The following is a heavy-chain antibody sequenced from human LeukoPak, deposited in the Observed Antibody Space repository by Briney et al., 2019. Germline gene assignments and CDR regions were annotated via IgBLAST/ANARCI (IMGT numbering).Heavy chain of an antibody. CDR2: ISSSSSYI. CDR3: AREQYSSGWYRFDY. V-gene: IGHV3-21*01. J-gene: IGHJ4*02. CDR1: GFTFDDYG. D-gene: IGHD6-19*01. Sequence: GGSLRLSCAASGFTFDDYGMNWVRQAPGKGLEWVSSISSSSSYIYYADSVKGRFTISRDNAKNSLYLQMNSLRAEDTAVYYCAREQYSSGWYRFDYWGQGTLVTVSS.